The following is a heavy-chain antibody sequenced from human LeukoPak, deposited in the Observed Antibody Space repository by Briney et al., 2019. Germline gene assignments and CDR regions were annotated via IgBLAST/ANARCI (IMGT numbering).Heavy chain of an antibody. V-gene: IGHV3-21*01. CDR1: GFTFSSYS. Sequence: GGSLRLSCAASGFTFSSYSMNWVRQAPGKGLEWVSSISSSSSYIYYADSVKGRFTISRDNAKNSLYLQMNSLRAEDTAVYYCARDPKLWFGELPPSYFDYWGQGTLVTVSS. CDR2: ISSSSSYI. D-gene: IGHD3-10*01. CDR3: ARDPKLWFGELPPSYFDY. J-gene: IGHJ4*02.